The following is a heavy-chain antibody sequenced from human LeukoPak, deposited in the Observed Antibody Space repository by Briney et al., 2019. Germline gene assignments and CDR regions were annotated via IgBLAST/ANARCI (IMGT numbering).Heavy chain of an antibody. J-gene: IGHJ3*02. CDR1: GFTFSSYG. D-gene: IGHD2-8*01. V-gene: IGHV3-23*01. CDR2: ISGSGGST. CDR3: AKDRVLDAFDI. Sequence: GGSLRLSCAASGFTFSSYGMSWVRQAPGKGLEWVSAISGSGGSTYYADSVKGRFTISRDNYKNTLYLQMNSLRAEDRAVYYCAKDRVLDAFDIWGQGTMVTVSS.